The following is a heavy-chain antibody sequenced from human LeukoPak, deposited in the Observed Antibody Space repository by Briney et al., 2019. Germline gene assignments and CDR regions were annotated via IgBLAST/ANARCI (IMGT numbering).Heavy chain of an antibody. CDR1: GGPITNYY. CDR3: ARSRSGYSDLDY. CDR2: IFYSGST. V-gene: IGHV4-59*01. J-gene: IGHJ4*02. Sequence: PSETLSLTCTVSGGPITNYYWSWIRQPPGKGLEWIGYIFYSGSTNYNPSLKSRVTISVDTPKNHFSLKLSSVTAADTAVYYCARSRSGYSDLDYWGQGTLVTVSS. D-gene: IGHD3-22*01.